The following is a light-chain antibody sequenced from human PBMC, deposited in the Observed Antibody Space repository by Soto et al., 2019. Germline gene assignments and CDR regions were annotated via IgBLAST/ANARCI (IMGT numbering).Light chain of an antibody. J-gene: IGKJ4*02. V-gene: IGKV2-28*01. CDR2: LGS. CDR3: RQALRTPSVT. Sequence: DLVMTQSPLSLPVTPGEPASISCRSSQSLLHSNGYNYLDWYLQKPGQSPQLLIYLGSNRASGVPDRFSGSGSGTDFTLKISRVEAEDVGVYYCRQALRTPSVTFGGGTKVEIK. CDR1: QSLLHSNGYNY.